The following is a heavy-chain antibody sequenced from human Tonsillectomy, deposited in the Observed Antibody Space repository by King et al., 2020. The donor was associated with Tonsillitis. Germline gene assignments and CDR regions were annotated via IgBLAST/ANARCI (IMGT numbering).Heavy chain of an antibody. J-gene: IGHJ4*02. Sequence: VQLVESGGGLVQPGRSLRLSCAASGFTFDDYAMHWVRQAPGKGLEWVSGISWNSGSIGYADSVKGRFTISRDNAKNSLYLQMNSLRAEDTALYYCAKEIAVAGRGYFDYCGQGTLVTVSS. CDR1: GFTFDDYA. V-gene: IGHV3-9*01. D-gene: IGHD6-19*01. CDR2: ISWNSGSI. CDR3: AKEIAVAGRGYFDY.